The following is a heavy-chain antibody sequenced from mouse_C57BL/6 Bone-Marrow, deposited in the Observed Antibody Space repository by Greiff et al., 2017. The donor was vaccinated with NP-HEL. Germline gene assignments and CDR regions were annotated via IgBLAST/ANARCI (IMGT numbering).Heavy chain of an antibody. J-gene: IGHJ2*01. Sequence: QVHVKQPGAELVMPGASVKLSCKASGYTFTSYWMHWVKQRPGQGLEWIEEIDPSDSYTNYNQKFKGKSTLTVDKSSSTAYMQLSSLTSEDSAVYYCARQGYSNYFDYWGQGTTLTVSS. CDR3: ARQGYSNYFDY. CDR2: IDPSDSYT. CDR1: GYTFTSYW. V-gene: IGHV1-69*01. D-gene: IGHD2-5*01.